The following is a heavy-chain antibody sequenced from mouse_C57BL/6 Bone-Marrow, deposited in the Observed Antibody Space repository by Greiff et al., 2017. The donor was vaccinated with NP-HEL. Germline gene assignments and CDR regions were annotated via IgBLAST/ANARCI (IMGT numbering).Heavy chain of an antibody. CDR2: ISSGGSYT. CDR1: GFTFSSYG. Sequence: EVKLVESGGDLVKPGGSLKLSCAASGFTFSSYGMSWVRQPPDKRLEWVATISSGGSYTYYPDSVKGRFTFSLDNANTTLYLQMSSLKSEDTAMYYCERRRGYGWAMDYGGQGTSVTVTS. V-gene: IGHV5-6*02. J-gene: IGHJ4*01. D-gene: IGHD2-2*01. CDR3: ERRRGYGWAMDY.